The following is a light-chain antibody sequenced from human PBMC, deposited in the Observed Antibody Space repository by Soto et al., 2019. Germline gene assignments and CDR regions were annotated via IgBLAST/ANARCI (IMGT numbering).Light chain of an antibody. J-gene: IGKJ1*01. Sequence: DVHRSRCPSSHSTSVGDRVTITCRASQSISSYLNWYQQKPGKAPKLLIYAASSLQSGVPSRFSGSGSGTDFTLTISSLQPEDFATYYCQQSYSTPRTFGQGTKV. V-gene: IGKV1-39*01. CDR1: QSISSY. CDR2: AAS. CDR3: QQSYSTPRT.